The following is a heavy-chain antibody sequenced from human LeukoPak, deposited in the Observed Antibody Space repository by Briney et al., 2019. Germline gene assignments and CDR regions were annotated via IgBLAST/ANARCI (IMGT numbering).Heavy chain of an antibody. Sequence: SETLSLTCTVSGGSISSFYWSWIRQPAGKGLEWIGRISTGGNTNYNPSLRSRVTMSVDTSKNQFSLKLSSVTAADTAVYYCARAQTSGWYGESDPWGQGTLVTVFS. D-gene: IGHD6-19*01. CDR2: ISTGGNT. CDR3: ARAQTSGWYGESDP. J-gene: IGHJ5*02. CDR1: GGSISSFY. V-gene: IGHV4-4*07.